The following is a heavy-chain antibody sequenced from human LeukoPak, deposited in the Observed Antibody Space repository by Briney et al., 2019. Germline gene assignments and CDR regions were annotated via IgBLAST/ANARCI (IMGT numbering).Heavy chain of an antibody. CDR2: INHSGST. D-gene: IGHD3-22*01. J-gene: IGHJ5*02. V-gene: IGHV4-34*01. Sequence: PSETLSLTCAVYGGSFSGYYWSWIRQPPGKGLEWIGEINHSGSTNYNPSLKSRVTISVDTSKNQFSLKLSSVTAADTAVYYCARTPSGSNSRKRHYYDSSGYYPETWGQGTLVTVSS. CDR1: GGSFSGYY. CDR3: ARTPSGSNSRKRHYYDSSGYYPET.